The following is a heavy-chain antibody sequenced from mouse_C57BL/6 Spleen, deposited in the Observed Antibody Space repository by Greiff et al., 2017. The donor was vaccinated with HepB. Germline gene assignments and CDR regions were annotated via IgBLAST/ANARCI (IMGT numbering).Heavy chain of an antibody. D-gene: IGHD1-1*01. V-gene: IGHV5-4*01. Sequence: DVKLVESGGGLVKPGGSLKLSCAASGFTFSSYAMSWVRQTPEKRLEWVATISDGGSYTYYPDNVKGRFTISRDNAKNNLYLQMSHLKSEDTAMYYCARDVLLLRSPFDYWGQGTTLTVSS. CDR3: ARDVLLLRSPFDY. CDR2: ISDGGSYT. CDR1: GFTFSSYA. J-gene: IGHJ2*01.